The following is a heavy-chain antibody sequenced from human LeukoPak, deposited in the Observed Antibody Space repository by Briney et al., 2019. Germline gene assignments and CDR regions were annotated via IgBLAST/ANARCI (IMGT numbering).Heavy chain of an antibody. CDR1: EFTFSSYS. D-gene: IGHD3-10*01. CDR2: INSDGSST. CDR3: ARVVRGVIHY. Sequence: GGSLRLSCAASEFTFSSYSMNWVRQAPGKGLVWASRINSDGSSTSYADSVKGRFTISRDNAKNTLYLQMNSLRAEDTAVYYCARVVRGVIHYWGQGTLVTVSS. V-gene: IGHV3-74*01. J-gene: IGHJ4*02.